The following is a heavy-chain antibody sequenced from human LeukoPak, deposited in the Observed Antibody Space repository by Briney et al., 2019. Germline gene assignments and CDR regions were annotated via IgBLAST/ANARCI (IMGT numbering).Heavy chain of an antibody. Sequence: QPGRSLRLSCAASGFTFSNYGMHWVGQAPGKGLERVAVIWYDGSKKYYADSVEGRFTISRDNSKNTLYLQMNSLRAEDTAMYYCARTNRDTAMVRHWGQGTLVTVSS. CDR3: ARTNRDTAMVRH. CDR2: IWYDGSKK. J-gene: IGHJ1*01. D-gene: IGHD5-18*01. CDR1: GFTFSNYG. V-gene: IGHV3-33*01.